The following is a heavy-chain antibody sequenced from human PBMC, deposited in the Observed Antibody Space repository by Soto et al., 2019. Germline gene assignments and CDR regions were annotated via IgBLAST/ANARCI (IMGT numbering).Heavy chain of an antibody. J-gene: IGHJ4*02. D-gene: IGHD4-17*01. Sequence: SETLSLTGTGSGGSISRSSNHWGWIRQPPGKGLEWIGNIYYIENTYYNPSLKSRVTISVDTSMNQFSLRLTSVTAADTAVYYCATHPPYGPLDHWGQGTLVTVSS. V-gene: IGHV4-39*01. CDR3: ATHPPYGPLDH. CDR1: GGSISRSSNH. CDR2: IYYIENT.